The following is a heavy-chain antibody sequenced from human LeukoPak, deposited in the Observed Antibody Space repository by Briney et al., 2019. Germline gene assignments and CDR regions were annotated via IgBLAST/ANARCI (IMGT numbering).Heavy chain of an antibody. J-gene: IGHJ4*02. V-gene: IGHV4-38-2*01. D-gene: IGHD3-22*01. Sequence: PSDTLSLTCDVSGYSLKWGYYWGWIRQPPGKGLEWIGNVYHFGSPHYNPSLRSRATISIDTSKNQFSLNLTSVTAADTAVYYCAREVVITENPDYWGQGILVSVSS. CDR1: GYSLKWGYY. CDR2: VYHFGSP. CDR3: AREVVITENPDY.